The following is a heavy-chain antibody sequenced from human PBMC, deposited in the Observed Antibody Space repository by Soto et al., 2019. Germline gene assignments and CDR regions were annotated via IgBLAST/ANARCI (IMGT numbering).Heavy chain of an antibody. V-gene: IGHV3-23*01. Sequence: GGSLRLSCAASGFTFSIYVMSWVRQAPGKGLEWVSSISGSGTNTYYADSVKGRFTISRDNSKNSVFLLMNRMRVEDTAVYFCAKGSGSGRTNCFDPWGQGTLVTVSS. CDR1: GFTFSIYV. J-gene: IGHJ5*02. D-gene: IGHD1-26*01. CDR2: ISGSGTNT. CDR3: AKGSGSGRTNCFDP.